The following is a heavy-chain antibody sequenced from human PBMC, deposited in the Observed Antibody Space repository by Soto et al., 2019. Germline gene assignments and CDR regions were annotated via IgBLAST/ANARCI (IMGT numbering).Heavy chain of an antibody. CDR2: IYYSGSI. Sequence: SETPSITCTVCGGSICSDYWGWIRQPPGKGLEWIGFIYYSGSINYNPSFESRVAISVDTSKNQFSLNLTSVTAADTAVYYCTRHWDWGSLGYWGQGTLVTVSS. V-gene: IGHV4-59*08. D-gene: IGHD3-16*01. J-gene: IGHJ4*02. CDR1: GGSICSDY. CDR3: TRHWDWGSLGY.